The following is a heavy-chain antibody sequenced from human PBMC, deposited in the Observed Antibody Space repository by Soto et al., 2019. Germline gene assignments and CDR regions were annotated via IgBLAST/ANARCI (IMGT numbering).Heavy chain of an antibody. CDR1: GGSISSSNW. Sequence: SETPSLTCAVSGGSISSSNWWSWVRQPPGKGLEWIGEIYHSGSTNYNPSLKSRVTISVDKSKNQFSLKLSSVTAADTAVYYCARVSGSYYYGMDVWGQGITVTVSS. CDR3: ARVSGSYYYGMDV. V-gene: IGHV4-4*02. CDR2: IYHSGST. D-gene: IGHD1-26*01. J-gene: IGHJ6*02.